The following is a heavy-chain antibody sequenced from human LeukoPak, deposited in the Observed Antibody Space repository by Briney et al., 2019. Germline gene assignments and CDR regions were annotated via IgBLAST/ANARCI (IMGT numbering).Heavy chain of an antibody. CDR1: GFTFSDYY. CDR2: ISSSGSTI. J-gene: IGHJ4*02. D-gene: IGHD3-22*01. CDR3: ARDRHYYDSSGGGVDY. V-gene: IGHV3-11*04. Sequence: GGSLRLSCAASGFTFSDYYMSWIRQAPGKGLEWVSYISSSGSTIYYADSAKGRFTISRDNAKNSLYLQMNSLRAEDTAVYYCARDRHYYDSSGGGVDYWGQGTLVTVSS.